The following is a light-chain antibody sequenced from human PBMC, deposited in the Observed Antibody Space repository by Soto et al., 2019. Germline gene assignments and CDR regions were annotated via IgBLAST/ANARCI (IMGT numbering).Light chain of an antibody. J-gene: IGKJ4*01. V-gene: IGKV1-12*01. CDR1: QGITSW. CDR2: AAS. CDR3: QQTSSFPLT. Sequence: DIQMTQSPSSVSASVGDSLTITCRASQGITSWVAWYQHKPGRAPKLLIYAASRVQSGVPSRFSGSGSGTDFTLTISSLQPEDFGTYYCQQTSSFPLTLVGGTKVEIK.